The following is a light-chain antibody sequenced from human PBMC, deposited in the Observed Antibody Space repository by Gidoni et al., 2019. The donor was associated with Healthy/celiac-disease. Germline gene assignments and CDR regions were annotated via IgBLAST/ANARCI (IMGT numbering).Light chain of an antibody. CDR3: SSYTSGSTLV. V-gene: IGLV2-14*01. CDR1: SSDVGGYNY. CDR2: EVS. J-gene: IGLJ3*02. Sequence: QSALTQPASVSGSPGQSITISCTRTSSDVGGYNYVSWYQQPPGKAPKLMIYEVSNRPSGVSNRFSGSKSGNTASLTISGLQAEDEADYYCSSYTSGSTLVFGGGTKLTVL.